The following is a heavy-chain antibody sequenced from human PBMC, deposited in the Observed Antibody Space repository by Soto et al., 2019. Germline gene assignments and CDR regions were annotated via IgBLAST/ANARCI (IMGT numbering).Heavy chain of an antibody. D-gene: IGHD3-10*01. CDR2: IRSKPFGGTP. J-gene: IGHJ4*02. CDR1: GLNFDDYA. CDR3: AGWFGEPLYFDS. Sequence: GGSLRLSCTVSGLNFDDYAMSWVRQAPGKGLEWVAFIRSKPFGGTPEYAASVQGRFRISRDGSESTAYLQLNRLTTEDTAVYYCAGWFGEPLYFDSWGRGTLVTVSS. V-gene: IGHV3-49*04.